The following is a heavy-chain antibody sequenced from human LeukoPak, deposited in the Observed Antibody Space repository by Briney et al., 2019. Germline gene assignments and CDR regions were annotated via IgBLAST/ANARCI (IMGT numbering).Heavy chain of an antibody. D-gene: IGHD4-23*01. J-gene: IGHJ4*02. CDR3: ARDQYGGYFDY. CDR1: GGSISSYY. CDR2: IYTSGST. Sequence: PSETLSLTCTVSGGSISSYYWSWIRQPAGKGLKWIGRIYTSGSTNYNPSLKSRVTMSVDTSKNQFSLKLSSVTAADTAVYYCARDQYGGYFDYWGQGTLVTVSS. V-gene: IGHV4-4*07.